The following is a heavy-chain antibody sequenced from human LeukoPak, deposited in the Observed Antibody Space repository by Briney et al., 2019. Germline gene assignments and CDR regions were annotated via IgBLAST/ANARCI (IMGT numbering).Heavy chain of an antibody. D-gene: IGHD6-19*01. CDR1: GGSISSYY. Sequence: SETLSLTCTVSGGSISSYYWSWIRQPAGKGLEWIGRIYTSGSTNYNPSLKSRVTIPVDKSKNQSSLKLSSVTAADTAVYYCARESSSGWYGGFDYWGQGTLVTVSS. V-gene: IGHV4-4*07. CDR2: IYTSGST. CDR3: ARESSSGWYGGFDY. J-gene: IGHJ4*02.